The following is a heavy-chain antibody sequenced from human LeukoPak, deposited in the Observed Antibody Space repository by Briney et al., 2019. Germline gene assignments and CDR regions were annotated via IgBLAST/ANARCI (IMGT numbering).Heavy chain of an antibody. V-gene: IGHV1-18*01. CDR2: ISTYNGNT. Sequence: ASVKVSCKASGYTFTSYGISWVRQAPGQGLEWMGWISTYNGNTNYAQKLQGRVTMTTDTSTSTAYMELRSLRSDDTAVYYCARDEGYCSSTSCYRNWFDPWGQGTLVTVSS. CDR1: GYTFTSYG. J-gene: IGHJ5*02. CDR3: ARDEGYCSSTSCYRNWFDP. D-gene: IGHD2-2*02.